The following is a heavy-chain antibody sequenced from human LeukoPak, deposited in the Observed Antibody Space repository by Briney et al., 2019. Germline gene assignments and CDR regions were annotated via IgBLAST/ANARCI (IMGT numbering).Heavy chain of an antibody. D-gene: IGHD3-10*01. CDR2: ISYDGSNK. J-gene: IGHJ4*02. V-gene: IGHV3-30*18. Sequence: GGSLRLSCAASGFTFSSYGMHWVRQAPGKGLEWVAVISYDGSNKYYADSVKGRFTFSRDNSKNTLYLQMNSLRAEDTAVYYCAKASSPEWFGTPFDYWGQGTLVTVSS. CDR1: GFTFSSYG. CDR3: AKASSPEWFGTPFDY.